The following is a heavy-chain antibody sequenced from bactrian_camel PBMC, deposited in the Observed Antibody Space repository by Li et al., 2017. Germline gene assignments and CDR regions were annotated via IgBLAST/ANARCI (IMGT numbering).Heavy chain of an antibody. Sequence: HVQLVESGGALVQPGGSLRPSCAASGFTVSSYGMSWVRQAPGKGLERVSGIDSDSSNTYYADSVKGRFTISRDNAKNTLYLQMSSLKTEDTAMYYCAKGWIGAVRYGMDYWGKGTQVTVS. CDR2: IDSDSSNT. CDR1: GFTVSSYG. J-gene: IGHJ7*01. D-gene: IGHD1*01. V-gene: IGHV3-2*01.